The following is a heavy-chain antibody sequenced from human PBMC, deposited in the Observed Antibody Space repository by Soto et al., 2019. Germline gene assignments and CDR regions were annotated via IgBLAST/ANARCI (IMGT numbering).Heavy chain of an antibody. CDR3: ARDGLTMVRGVIITEFGAFDI. V-gene: IGHV3-33*01. D-gene: IGHD3-10*01. J-gene: IGHJ3*02. CDR2: IWYDGSNK. Sequence: PGGSLRLSCAASGFTFSSYGMHWVRQAPGKGLEWVAVIWYDGSNKYYADSVKGRFTISRDNSKNTLYLQMNSLRAEDTAVYYCARDGLTMVRGVIITEFGAFDIWGQGTMVTVSS. CDR1: GFTFSSYG.